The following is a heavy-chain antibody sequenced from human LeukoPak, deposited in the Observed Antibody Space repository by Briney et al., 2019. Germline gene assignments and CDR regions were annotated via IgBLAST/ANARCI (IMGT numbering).Heavy chain of an antibody. J-gene: IGHJ4*02. CDR3: ARGWSSYYFDY. CDR1: GFTFSSYS. Sequence: PGGSLRLSCAASGFTFSSYSMSWVRQAPGKGLEWVSSVGSSRSYIYYADSVRGRFTVSRDNAKNSLYLQMNGLRAEDTAVYYCARGWSSYYFDYWGQGTLVTVSS. D-gene: IGHD2-15*01. V-gene: IGHV3-21*01. CDR2: VGSSRSYI.